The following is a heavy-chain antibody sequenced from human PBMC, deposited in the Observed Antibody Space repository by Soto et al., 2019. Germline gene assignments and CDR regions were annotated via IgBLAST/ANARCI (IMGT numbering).Heavy chain of an antibody. Sequence: QLQLVQAGAEVREPGSSVKVSCKASGGTFSSYTVIWWRQAPGQGLEWMGGITPTLNIAKYAEKLQGRVTITADKSTSTVNMHLSSLRSEDTAVYFCARGYYSGSNPSSFDYWGQGTLVAVSS. CDR2: ITPTLNIA. D-gene: IGHD1-26*01. J-gene: IGHJ4*02. CDR1: GGTFSSYT. V-gene: IGHV1-69*17. CDR3: ARGYYSGSNPSSFDY.